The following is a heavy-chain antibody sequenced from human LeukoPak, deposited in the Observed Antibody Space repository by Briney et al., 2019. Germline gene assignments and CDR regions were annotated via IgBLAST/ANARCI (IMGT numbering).Heavy chain of an antibody. D-gene: IGHD3-9*01. V-gene: IGHV3-30*04. CDR3: AREVARPIFFDY. CDR1: GFTFSTST. J-gene: IGHJ4*02. CDR2: VSHDGTTK. Sequence: GGSLRLSCVASGFTFSTSTMHWVRQAPGKGLEWVAVVSHDGTTKYYADSVKGRFTISRDTSKSTLYLQMDSLRVDDTAVYYCAREVARPIFFDYWGQGTLVSVSS.